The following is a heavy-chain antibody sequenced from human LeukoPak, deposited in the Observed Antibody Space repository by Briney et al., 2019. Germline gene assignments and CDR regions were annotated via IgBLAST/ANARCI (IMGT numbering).Heavy chain of an antibody. CDR1: GFTFSSYS. CDR2: ISSSSSYI. D-gene: IGHD3-22*01. V-gene: IGHV3-21*01. J-gene: IGHJ4*02. Sequence: PGGSLRLSCAASGFTFSSYSMNWVRQAPGKGLEWVSSISSSSSYIYYADSVKGRFTISRDNAKNSLYLQMNSLRAEDTAVYYCARAGSSGRPFDYWGQGTLVTVSS. CDR3: ARAGSSGRPFDY.